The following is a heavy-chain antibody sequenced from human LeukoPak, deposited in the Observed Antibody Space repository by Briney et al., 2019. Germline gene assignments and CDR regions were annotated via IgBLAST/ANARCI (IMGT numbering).Heavy chain of an antibody. CDR2: ISYDGSNK. J-gene: IGHJ6*02. D-gene: IGHD2-21*02. V-gene: IGHV3-30-3*01. Sequence: PGRSLRLSCAASGFTFSSYAMHWVRQAPGKGLEWVAVISYDGSNKYYADSVKGRFTISSDNSKNMLYMQMNSLRAEDTAVYYCARDRAVVTATYSYYYYYGMDVWGQGTTVTVSS. CDR1: GFTFSSYA. CDR3: ARDRAVVTATYSYYYYYGMDV.